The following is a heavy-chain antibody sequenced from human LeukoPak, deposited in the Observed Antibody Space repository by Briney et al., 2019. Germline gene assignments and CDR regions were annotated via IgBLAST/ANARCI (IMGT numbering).Heavy chain of an antibody. Sequence: GASVKVSCKASGYTFTGYYMHWVRQAPGQGLEWMGWINPNSGGTNYAQKFQGRVTMTRDTSISTAYMELSRLRSEDTAVYYCAREEDCSGGSCYSGWGQGTLVTVSS. V-gene: IGHV1-2*02. CDR3: AREEDCSGGSCYSG. CDR2: INPNSGGT. D-gene: IGHD2-15*01. J-gene: IGHJ4*02. CDR1: GYTFTGYY.